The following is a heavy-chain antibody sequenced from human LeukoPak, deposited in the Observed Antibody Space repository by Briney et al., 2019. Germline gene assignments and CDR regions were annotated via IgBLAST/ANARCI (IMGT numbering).Heavy chain of an antibody. V-gene: IGHV4-39*01. D-gene: IGHD2-2*03. CDR3: ARQDGYCSSTSCTGYFDS. CDR1: GGSISSSNYY. J-gene: IGHJ4*02. CDR2: IYYSRST. Sequence: PSETLSLTCTVSGGSISSSNYYWGWIRQPPGKGLEWLGNIYYSRSTYYNPSLKSRVTISVDTSKNQFSLKLSSVTATDTAVYYCARQDGYCSSTSCTGYFDSWGQGTLVTVSS.